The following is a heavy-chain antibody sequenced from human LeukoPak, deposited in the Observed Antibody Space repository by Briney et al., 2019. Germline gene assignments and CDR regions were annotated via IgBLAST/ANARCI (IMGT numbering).Heavy chain of an antibody. CDR3: ARAHSSGYYYYFDY. J-gene: IGHJ4*02. D-gene: IGHD3-22*01. CDR1: GGSISSYY. Sequence: SETLSLTCTVSGGSISSYYWSWIRQPPGKGLEWIGYIYYSGSTNYNPSLKSRATISVDTSKNQFSLKLSSVTAADTAVYYCARAHSSGYYYYFDYWGQGTLVTVSS. V-gene: IGHV4-59*01. CDR2: IYYSGST.